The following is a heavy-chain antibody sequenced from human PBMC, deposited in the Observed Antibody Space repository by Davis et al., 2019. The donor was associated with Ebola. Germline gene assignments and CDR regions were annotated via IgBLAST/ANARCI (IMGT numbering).Heavy chain of an antibody. V-gene: IGHV1-8*02. J-gene: IGHJ4*02. CDR2: MNPYSGNT. D-gene: IGHD5-24*01. CDR1: GGTFSSYA. CDR3: ARGVSMATITNY. Sequence: ASVKVSCKASGGTFSSYAINWVRQATGQGLEWMGWMNPYSGNTGYAQEFQGRVTMTSNISISTAYMELSSLRSEDTAVYYCARGVSMATITNYWGQGTLVTVSS.